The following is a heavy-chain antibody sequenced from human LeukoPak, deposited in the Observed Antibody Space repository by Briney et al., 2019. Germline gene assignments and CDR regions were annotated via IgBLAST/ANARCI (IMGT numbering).Heavy chain of an antibody. V-gene: IGHV4-34*01. Sequence: SGTLPLTCAVYGGSFSGYYWSWIRQPPGKGLEWIGEINHSGSTNYNPSLKSRVTISVDTSKNQFSLKLSSVTAADTAVYYCARGGRRYCSGGSCYSFDYWGQGTLVTVSS. D-gene: IGHD2-15*01. CDR3: ARGGRRYCSGGSCYSFDY. CDR1: GGSFSGYY. J-gene: IGHJ4*02. CDR2: INHSGST.